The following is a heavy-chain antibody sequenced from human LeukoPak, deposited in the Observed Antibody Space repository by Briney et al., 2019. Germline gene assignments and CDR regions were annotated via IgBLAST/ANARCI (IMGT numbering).Heavy chain of an antibody. CDR1: GFMFSDSW. CDR2: IDKDGSEK. V-gene: IGHV3-7*01. J-gene: IGHJ6*02. D-gene: IGHD3-16*01. CDR3: ATYTNWVAGDV. Sequence: GGSLRLSCVASGFMFSDSWMSWVRQAPGKGLEWVADIDKDGSEKDYVDSESGRFTISRDNAKNSVYLQMDSLRAEDTAVYYCATYTNWVAGDVWGQGTTVSVSS.